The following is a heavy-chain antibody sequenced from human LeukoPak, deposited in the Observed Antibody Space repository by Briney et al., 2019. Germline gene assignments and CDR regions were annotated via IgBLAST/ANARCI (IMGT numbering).Heavy chain of an antibody. V-gene: IGHV3-30*02. CDR3: AKGSNSCSSTSCYYYYYYMDV. J-gene: IGHJ6*03. Sequence: GGSLSLSCAASGFTFSSYAMSWVRQAPGKGREGVAFIRYDGSNKYYADSVKGRFTISRDNCKNTLYLQMNSLRAEDTAVYYCAKGSNSCSSTSCYYYYYYMDVWGKGTTVTISS. CDR1: GFTFSSYA. D-gene: IGHD2-2*01. CDR2: IRYDGSNK.